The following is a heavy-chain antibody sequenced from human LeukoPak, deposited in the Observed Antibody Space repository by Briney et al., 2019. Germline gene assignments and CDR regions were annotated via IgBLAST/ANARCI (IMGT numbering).Heavy chain of an antibody. CDR3: ARVWELSFDY. D-gene: IGHD1-26*01. Sequence: GGSLRLSCAASGFTVSSDHMSWVRQAPGKGLEWVSVIYSAGSTYSADSVKGRFTISRDNSKNTLYLQMNSLRAEDTAVYYCARVWELSFDYWGQGTLVTVSS. J-gene: IGHJ4*02. V-gene: IGHV3-53*01. CDR2: IYSAGST. CDR1: GFTVSSDH.